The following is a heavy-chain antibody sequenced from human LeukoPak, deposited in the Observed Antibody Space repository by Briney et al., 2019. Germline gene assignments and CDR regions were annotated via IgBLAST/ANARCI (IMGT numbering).Heavy chain of an antibody. J-gene: IGHJ4*02. CDR3: ASGIVSGSFDY. Sequence: SQTLSLTCTVSGGSISSGSYYWSWIRQPAGKGLEWIGRIYTSGSTNYNPSLKSRVTISVDTSKNQFSLKPSSVTAADTAVYYCASGIVSGSFDYWGQGTLVTVSS. CDR1: GGSISSGSYY. D-gene: IGHD1-26*01. CDR2: IYTSGST. V-gene: IGHV4-61*02.